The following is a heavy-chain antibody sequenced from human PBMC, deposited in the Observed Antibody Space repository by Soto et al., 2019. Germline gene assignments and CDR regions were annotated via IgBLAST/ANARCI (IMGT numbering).Heavy chain of an antibody. CDR2: INHSGST. V-gene: IGHV4-34*01. Sequence: SETLSLTCAVYGGSFSGYYWSWIRQPPGKGLEWIGEINHSGSTDYNPSLKSRVTISVDTSKNQFSLKLSSVTAADTAVYYCARGHYYGSGSYGLRYYYYYYMDVWGKGTTVTVSS. J-gene: IGHJ6*03. CDR3: ARGHYYGSGSYGLRYYYYYYMDV. CDR1: GGSFSGYY. D-gene: IGHD3-10*01.